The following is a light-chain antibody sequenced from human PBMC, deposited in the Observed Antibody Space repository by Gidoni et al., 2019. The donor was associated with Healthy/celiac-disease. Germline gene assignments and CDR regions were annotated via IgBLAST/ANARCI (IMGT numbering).Light chain of an antibody. CDR2: AAS. CDR3: QQYYSYPLT. J-gene: IGKJ4*01. Sequence: AIRMTQSPSSFSASTGDRVTITCRASQGISSYLAWYQQKPGKAPKLLMYAASTLQSGVPSRFSGSGSGTDFTLTISCLQSEDFATYYCQQYYSYPLTCGGGTKVEIK. V-gene: IGKV1-8*01. CDR1: QGISSY.